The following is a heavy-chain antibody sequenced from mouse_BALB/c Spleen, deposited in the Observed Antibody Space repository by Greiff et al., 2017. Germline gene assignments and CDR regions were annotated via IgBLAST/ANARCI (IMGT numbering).Heavy chain of an antibody. CDR2: SRNKANDYTT. Sequence: EVKLVESGGGLVQPGGSLRLSCATSGFTFSDFYMEWVRQPPGKRLEWIAASRNKANDYTTEYSASVKGRFIVSRDTSQSILYLQMNALRAEDTAIYYCARDVGYGSSYGYFEVWGAGTTVTVSS. CDR3: ARDVGYGSSYGYFEV. CDR1: GFTFSDFY. D-gene: IGHD1-1*01. J-gene: IGHJ1*01. V-gene: IGHV7-1*02.